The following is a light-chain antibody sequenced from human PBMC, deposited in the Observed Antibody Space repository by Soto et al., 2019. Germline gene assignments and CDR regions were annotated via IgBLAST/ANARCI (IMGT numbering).Light chain of an antibody. CDR1: QNILSN. CDR3: QQYGNSPWT. J-gene: IGKJ1*01. Sequence: EMVMTQSPATLSVSPGERATLSCRASQNILSNLAWYQQKPGQAPRLLIYGASSRATGIPDRFSGSGSATDFTLTISRLEPEDFAVYYCQQYGNSPWTFGQGTKVDI. V-gene: IGKV3-20*01. CDR2: GAS.